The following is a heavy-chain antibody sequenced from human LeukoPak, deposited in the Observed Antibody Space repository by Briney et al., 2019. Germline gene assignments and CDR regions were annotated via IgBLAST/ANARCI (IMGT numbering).Heavy chain of an antibody. J-gene: IGHJ4*02. D-gene: IGHD3-16*01. Sequence: GGSLRLSCAASGFTFSSYGMHWVRQAPGKGLEWVANIKQDGSEEYYVDSVEGRFTVSRDNAKNSLYLQMNSLRAEDTAVYYCAQRGIYYVFDYWGQGALVTVSS. CDR2: IKQDGSEE. CDR3: AQRGIYYVFDY. CDR1: GFTFSSYG. V-gene: IGHV3-7*03.